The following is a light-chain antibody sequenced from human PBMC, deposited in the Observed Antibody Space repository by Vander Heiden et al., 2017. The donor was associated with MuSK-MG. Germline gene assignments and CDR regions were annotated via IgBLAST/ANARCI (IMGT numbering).Light chain of an antibody. J-gene: IGKJ3*01. V-gene: IGKV2-30*01. CDR3: TQGKHWPPT. CDR2: KLS. CDR1: QSLVYSDGNTY. Sequence: DVVITQSPVSLLVTLGQPASISCMSSQSLVYSDGNTYLNWFQQRPSQTPRRLIYKLSDRDSGIPDSFSGSGSGTDFPLKISRVEAQDVGIYYCTQGKHWPPTFGHGTKVDIK.